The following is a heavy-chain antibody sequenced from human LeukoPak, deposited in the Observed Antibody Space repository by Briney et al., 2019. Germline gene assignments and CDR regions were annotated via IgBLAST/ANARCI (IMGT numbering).Heavy chain of an antibody. J-gene: IGHJ4*02. D-gene: IGHD5-24*01. CDR1: GGSFSGYY. V-gene: IGHV4-34*01. CDR2: INHSGST. CDR3: ARGLEDTHFDY. Sequence: SETLSLTCAVYGGSFSGYYWSWIRQPPGKGLEWIGEINHSGSTNYNPSLKSRVTISVDTSKNQFSLKLSSVTAADTAVYYCARGLEDTHFDYWGRGTLVTVSS.